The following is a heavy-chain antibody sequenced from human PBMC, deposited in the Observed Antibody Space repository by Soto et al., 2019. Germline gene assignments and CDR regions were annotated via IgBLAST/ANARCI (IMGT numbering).Heavy chain of an antibody. CDR1: GFTFSSYA. Sequence: EVQLSESGGGLVQPGGSLRLSCVASGFTFSSYAMSWARQAPGKGLEWVSSISGSGVSTYYTDSVKGRFTISRDNSKNTVYLQMNSLRAEAAALYYCAKGGLYGSGSYNDYYYYMDVWGKGTTVSVSS. CDR3: AKGGLYGSGSYNDYYYYMDV. CDR2: ISGSGVST. D-gene: IGHD3-10*01. V-gene: IGHV3-23*01. J-gene: IGHJ6*03.